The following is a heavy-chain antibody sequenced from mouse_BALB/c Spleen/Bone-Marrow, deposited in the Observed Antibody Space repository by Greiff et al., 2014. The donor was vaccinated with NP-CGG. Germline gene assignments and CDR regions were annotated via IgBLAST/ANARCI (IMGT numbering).Heavy chain of an antibody. J-gene: IGHJ4*01. D-gene: IGHD2-1*01. CDR1: GYTFTDYA. CDR3: ARGWVNYPYYYGMDY. Sequence: QVQLQQSGAELVRPGVSVKISCKGSGYTFTDYAMHWVKQSHAKSLEWIGVISTYYDDANYNQKFKGKATMTVDKSSNTAYMELARLTSEDSAIYYCARGWVNYPYYYGMDYWGQGTSVTVSS. V-gene: IGHV1S137*01. CDR2: ISTYYDDA.